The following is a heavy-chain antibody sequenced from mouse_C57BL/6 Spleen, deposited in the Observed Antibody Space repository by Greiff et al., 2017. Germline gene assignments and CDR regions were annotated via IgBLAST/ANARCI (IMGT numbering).Heavy chain of an antibody. CDR1: GYTFTSYW. J-gene: IGHJ2*01. CDR2: IDPSDSYT. CDR3: ASYDGYHFDY. D-gene: IGHD2-3*01. Sequence: QVQLQQSGAELVMPGASVKLSCKASGYTFTSYWMHWVKQRPGQGLEWIGEIDPSDSYTNYNQKFKGKSTLTVDKSSSTAYMQLSSLTSEDSAVYYCASYDGYHFDYWGQGTTLTVSS. V-gene: IGHV1-69*01.